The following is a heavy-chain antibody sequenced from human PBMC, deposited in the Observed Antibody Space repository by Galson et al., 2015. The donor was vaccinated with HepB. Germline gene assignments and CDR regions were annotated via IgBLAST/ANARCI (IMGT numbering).Heavy chain of an antibody. CDR2: ICHDGSMK. Sequence: SLRLSCAASGFTFSSYGMSWVRQAPGKGLEWVAVICHDGSMKYYADSVKGRFTISRDNSKNMLYLQMNSLRAEDTAAYYCARDYASSGYYWYFDLWVRGTLVTVSS. CDR1: GFTFSSYG. J-gene: IGHJ2*01. V-gene: IGHV3-33*01. CDR3: ARDYASSGYYWYFDL. D-gene: IGHD3-22*01.